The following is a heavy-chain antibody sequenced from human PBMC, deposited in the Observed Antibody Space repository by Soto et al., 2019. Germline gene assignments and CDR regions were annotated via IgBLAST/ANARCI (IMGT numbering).Heavy chain of an antibody. CDR3: AKGSASSRPYYFDY. V-gene: IGHV3-23*01. J-gene: IGHJ4*02. CDR1: GFTFSSYA. CDR2: ITGSGGDT. Sequence: EVQLLGSGGGLVQPGGSLRVSCAASGFTFSSYAMSWVRHAPGKGLEWVSAITGSGGDTYHVDSVKGRFTISRDNTKNTLYLQMNNLRADDTAVYYCAKGSASSRPYYFDYWGQGTLVTVSS. D-gene: IGHD2-2*01.